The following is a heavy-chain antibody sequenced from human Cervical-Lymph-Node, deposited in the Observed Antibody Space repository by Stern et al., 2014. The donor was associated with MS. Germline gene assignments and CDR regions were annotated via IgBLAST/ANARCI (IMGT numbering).Heavy chain of an antibody. Sequence: VQLVESGAEVRKPGASVRVSCKASGYSFTSYYMHWVRQAPGQGLEWMGIIDPSGGSASYAQKFQDRLTMTRDTSTTTVYMELTSLRSEDTAVYYCAGGHTFDHWGQGTLVTVSS. CDR1: GYSFTSYY. V-gene: IGHV1-46*01. J-gene: IGHJ4*02. CDR3: AGGHTFDH. CDR2: IDPSGGSA.